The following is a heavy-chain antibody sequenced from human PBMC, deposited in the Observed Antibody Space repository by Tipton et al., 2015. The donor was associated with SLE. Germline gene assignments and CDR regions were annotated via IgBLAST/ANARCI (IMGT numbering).Heavy chain of an antibody. V-gene: IGHV4-34*01. CDR3: ARGCRGQPGADY. J-gene: IGHJ4*02. Sequence: LSLTCAVYGGSFSGYYWSWIRQPPGKGLEWIGEINHSGSTNYNPSLKSRVTISVDTSKNQFSLKLSSVTAADTAVYYCARGCRGQPGADYWGQGTLVTVSS. CDR1: GGSFSGYY. CDR2: INHSGST. D-gene: IGHD1-14*01.